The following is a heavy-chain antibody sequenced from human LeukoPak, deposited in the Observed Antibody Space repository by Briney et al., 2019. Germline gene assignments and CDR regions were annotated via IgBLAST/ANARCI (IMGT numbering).Heavy chain of an antibody. CDR1: GYTFTGYY. CDR3: AREPNYYDSIMVDY. Sequence: ASVKVSCEASGYTFTGYYMHWVRQAPGQGLEWMGRINPNSGGTNYAQKFQGRVTMTRDTSISTAYMELSRLRSDDTAVYYCAREPNYYDSIMVDYWGQGTLVTVSS. D-gene: IGHD3-22*01. J-gene: IGHJ4*02. CDR2: INPNSGGT. V-gene: IGHV1-2*06.